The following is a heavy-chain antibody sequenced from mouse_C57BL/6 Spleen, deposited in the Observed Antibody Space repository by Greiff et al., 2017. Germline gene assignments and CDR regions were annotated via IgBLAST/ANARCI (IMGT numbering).Heavy chain of an antibody. CDR2: ISDGGSYT. Sequence: EVQVVESGGGLVKPGGSLKLSCAASGFTFSSYAMSWVRQTPEKRLEWVATISDGGSYTYYPDNVKGRFTISRDNAKNNLYLQMSHLKSEDTAMYYCARDSMITKYYFDYWGQGTTLTVSS. CDR1: GFTFSSYA. V-gene: IGHV5-4*01. D-gene: IGHD2-4*01. CDR3: ARDSMITKYYFDY. J-gene: IGHJ2*01.